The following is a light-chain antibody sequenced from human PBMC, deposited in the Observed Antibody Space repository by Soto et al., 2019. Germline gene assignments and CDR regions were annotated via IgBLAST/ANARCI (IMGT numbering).Light chain of an antibody. J-gene: IGLJ2*01. CDR1: SSDVGGYNY. Sequence: QSVLTQPASVSGSPGQSITISCTGTSSDVGGYNYVSWYRQHPGKAPKLMIYEVTNRPSGVSNRFSGSKSGNTASLTISGLQAEDEADYYCSSYTSSSNPYVVFGGGTQLTVL. CDR3: SSYTSSSNPYVV. CDR2: EVT. V-gene: IGLV2-14*01.